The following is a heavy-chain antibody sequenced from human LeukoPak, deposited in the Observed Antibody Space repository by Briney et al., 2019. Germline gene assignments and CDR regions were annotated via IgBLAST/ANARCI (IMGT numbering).Heavy chain of an antibody. CDR2: IYPGDSDT. D-gene: IGHD6-6*01. J-gene: IGHJ4*02. CDR1: GYSFTSYW. CDR3: ARRLSSSLYYFDY. Sequence: GESLKISCKGSGYSFTSYWIAWVRQMPGKGLEWMGIIYPGDSDTRYSPSFQGQVTISADKSISTAYLQWSSLKASDTAMYYCARRLSSSLYYFDYWGRGTLVTVSS. V-gene: IGHV5-51*01.